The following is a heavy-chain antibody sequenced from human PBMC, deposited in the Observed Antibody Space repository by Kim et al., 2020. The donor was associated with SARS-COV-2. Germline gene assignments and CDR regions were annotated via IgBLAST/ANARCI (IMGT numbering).Heavy chain of an antibody. CDR2: INHSGST. CDR1: GGSFSGYY. Sequence: SETLSLTCAVYGGSFSGYYWSWIRQPPGKGLEWIGEINHSGSTNYNPSLKSRVTISVDTSKNQFSLKQSSVTAADTAVYYCARCTLEHYGSGRYPGSLNWFDPWGQGTLVTVSS. D-gene: IGHD3-10*01. J-gene: IGHJ5*02. CDR3: ARCTLEHYGSGRYPGSLNWFDP. V-gene: IGHV4-34*01.